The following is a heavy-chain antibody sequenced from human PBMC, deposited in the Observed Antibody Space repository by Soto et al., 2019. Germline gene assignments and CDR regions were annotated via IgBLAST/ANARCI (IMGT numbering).Heavy chain of an antibody. V-gene: IGHV4-31*03. CDR3: ARERKGGSYGVVDY. CDR2: IYYSGST. D-gene: IGHD1-26*01. Sequence: QLQLQESDPGLVKPSQTLSLTCTVSGGSISSGGYYWSWIRQHPGKGLEWIGYIYYSGSTYYNPSLKSRVTISVDTSQNQFSLKLSSVTAADTAVYYCARERKGGSYGVVDYWGQGTLVTVSS. CDR1: GGSISSGGYY. J-gene: IGHJ4*02.